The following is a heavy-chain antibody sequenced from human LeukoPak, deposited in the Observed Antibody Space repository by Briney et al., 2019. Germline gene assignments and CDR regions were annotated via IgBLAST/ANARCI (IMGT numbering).Heavy chain of an antibody. CDR2: ITAYNWNT. Sequence: ASVKVPCKASGYTFRNYAITWVRQAPAQGFEWMGWITAYNWNTNYAQKFQGRVTMTTDTSTTTAYMELRNLKSDDTAVYYCARDCSGGTCSAFWFDPWGQGTLVTVSS. D-gene: IGHD2-15*01. CDR3: ARDCSGGTCSAFWFDP. V-gene: IGHV1-18*01. CDR1: GYTFRNYA. J-gene: IGHJ5*02.